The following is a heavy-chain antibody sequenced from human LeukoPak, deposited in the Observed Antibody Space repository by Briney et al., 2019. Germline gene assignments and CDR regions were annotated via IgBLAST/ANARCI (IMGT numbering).Heavy chain of an antibody. CDR3: ARVGVVRGFYYYYYMDV. J-gene: IGHJ6*03. D-gene: IGHD3-10*01. V-gene: IGHV1-69*13. Sequence: ASVKVSCKASGGTFSSYAISWVRQAPGQGLEWMGGIIPIFGTANYAQKFQGRVTITADESTSTAYMELSSLRSEDTAVYYCARVGVVRGFYYYYYMDVWGKGTTVTVSS. CDR1: GGTFSSYA. CDR2: IIPIFGTA.